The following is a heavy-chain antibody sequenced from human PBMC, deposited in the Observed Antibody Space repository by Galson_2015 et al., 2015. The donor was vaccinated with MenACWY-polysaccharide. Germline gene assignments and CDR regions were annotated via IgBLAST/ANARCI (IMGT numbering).Heavy chain of an antibody. Sequence: SLRLSCAASGFTFSSYSMNWVRQAPGKGLEWVSYISSSSSTIYYADSVKGRLTISRDNAKNSLYLQMNSLRAEDTAVYYCARAREGSTTVVTPLGYWGQGTLVTVSS. J-gene: IGHJ4*02. V-gene: IGHV3-48*01. CDR1: GFTFSSYS. D-gene: IGHD4-23*01. CDR2: ISSSSSTI. CDR3: ARAREGSTTVVTPLGY.